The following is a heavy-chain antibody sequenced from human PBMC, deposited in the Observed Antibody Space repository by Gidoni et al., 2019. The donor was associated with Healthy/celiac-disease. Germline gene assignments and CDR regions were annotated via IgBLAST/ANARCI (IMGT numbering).Heavy chain of an antibody. D-gene: IGHD3-22*01. V-gene: IGHV3-11*04. J-gene: IGHJ3*02. CDR3: ARPEWPTYYYDSSRSGDDAFDI. CDR2: ISSSGSTI. CDR1: GFTFSDYY. Sequence: QVQLVESGGGLFKPGGSLRLSCAASGFTFSDYYMSWIRQAPGKGLEWVSYISSSGSTIYYADSVKGRFTISRDNAKNSLYLQMNSLRAEDTAVYYCARPEWPTYYYDSSRSGDDAFDIWGQGTMVTVSS.